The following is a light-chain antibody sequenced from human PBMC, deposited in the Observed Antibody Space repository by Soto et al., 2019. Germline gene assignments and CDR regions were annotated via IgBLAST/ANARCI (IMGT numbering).Light chain of an antibody. J-gene: IGLJ3*02. CDR3: CSYAGSGLWV. CDR1: SSDVGGYNY. V-gene: IGLV2-11*01. Sequence: QSALTQPRSVSGSPGQSVTISCTGTSSDVGGYNYVSWYQQHPGKAPKLMIYDVSKRPSGVPDRFSGSKSGNTASLTISGLQAEDEADYYCCSYAGSGLWVFGGGTKVTVL. CDR2: DVS.